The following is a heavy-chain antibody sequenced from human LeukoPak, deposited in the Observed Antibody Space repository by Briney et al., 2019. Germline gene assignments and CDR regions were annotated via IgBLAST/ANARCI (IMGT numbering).Heavy chain of an antibody. CDR3: ARVVTYYYDSSGYSNDTFDI. CDR1: GGSISSYY. V-gene: IGHV4-59*01. CDR2: IYYSGST. D-gene: IGHD3-22*01. Sequence: SETLSLTCTVSGGSISSYYWSWIRQPPGKGLEWIGYIYYSGSTNYNPSLKSRVTISVDTSKNQFSLKLSSVTAADTAVYYCARVVTYYYDSSGYSNDTFDIWGQGTMVTVSS. J-gene: IGHJ3*02.